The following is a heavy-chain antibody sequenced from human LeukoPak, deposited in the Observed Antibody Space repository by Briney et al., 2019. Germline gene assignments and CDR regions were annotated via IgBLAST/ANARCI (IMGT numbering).Heavy chain of an antibody. J-gene: IGHJ3*02. Sequence: GGSLRLSCAVSGFTVSSNYMSWVRQAPGKGLEWVSFIYSGGSTYYADSVKGRFTISRDNAKNSMALQMNSLRAEDTAVYYCARVRFAGPQAFDIWGQGTMVTVAS. CDR3: ARVRFAGPQAFDI. V-gene: IGHV3-53*01. CDR2: IYSGGST. CDR1: GFTVSSNY. D-gene: IGHD4/OR15-4a*01.